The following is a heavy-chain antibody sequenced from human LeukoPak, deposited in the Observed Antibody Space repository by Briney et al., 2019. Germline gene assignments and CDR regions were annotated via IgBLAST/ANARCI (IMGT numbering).Heavy chain of an antibody. CDR3: ARVRYSSSWYVGANYYYYMDV. CDR2: INHSGST. CDR1: GGSFSGYY. D-gene: IGHD6-13*01. V-gene: IGHV4-34*01. J-gene: IGHJ6*03. Sequence: SETLSLTCAVYGGSFSGYYWSWIRQPPGKGLEWIGEINHSGSTNYNPSLKSRVTISVDTSKNQFSLKLSSVTAADTAVYYCARVRYSSSWYVGANYYYYMDVWGKGTTVTVSS.